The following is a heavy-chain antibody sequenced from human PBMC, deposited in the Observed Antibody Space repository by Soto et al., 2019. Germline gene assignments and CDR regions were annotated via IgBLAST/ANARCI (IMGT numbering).Heavy chain of an antibody. V-gene: IGHV3-11*01. D-gene: IGHD2-15*01. CDR1: GFTFSDYY. CDR3: AREHSYVVVVPDTVGFDP. J-gene: IGHJ5*02. CDR2: IRSSGSTI. Sequence: QVQLMESGGGLVKPGGSLRLSCAASGFTFSDYYMSWIRQAPGKGLEWVSYIRSSGSTIYHADSVKGRFTISRANAKSSRYLQMNSLRAEDTAVYYCAREHSYVVVVPDTVGFDPWGQGTLVTVSS.